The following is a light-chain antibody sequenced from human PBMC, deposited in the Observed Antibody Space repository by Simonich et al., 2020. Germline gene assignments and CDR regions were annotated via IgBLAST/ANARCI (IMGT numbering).Light chain of an antibody. Sequence: NFMLTQPHSVSESPGKTVTISCTPSSGSIASNYVQWYQQRPGQTPPTVIYEDNQRPSGVPDRFSGSIDSSSNTASLTISGLKTEDEADYYCQSYDSSNRVFGGGTKLTVL. V-gene: IGLV6-57*01. CDR1: SGSIASNY. CDR3: QSYDSSNRV. CDR2: EDN. J-gene: IGLJ3*02.